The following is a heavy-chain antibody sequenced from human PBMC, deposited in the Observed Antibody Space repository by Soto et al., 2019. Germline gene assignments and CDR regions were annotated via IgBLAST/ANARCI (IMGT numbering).Heavy chain of an antibody. CDR1: GGSISSYY. V-gene: IGHV4-59*01. D-gene: IGHD5-12*01. CDR3: ARMDIVATTGVWFDP. Sequence: QVQLQESGPGLVKPSETLSLTCTVSGGSISSYYWSWIRQPPGKGLEWIGYIYYSGSTNYNPSLKCRATIAVDTSKNQFSLKLSSVTAADTAVYYCARMDIVATTGVWFDPWGQGTPVTVSS. CDR2: IYYSGST. J-gene: IGHJ5*02.